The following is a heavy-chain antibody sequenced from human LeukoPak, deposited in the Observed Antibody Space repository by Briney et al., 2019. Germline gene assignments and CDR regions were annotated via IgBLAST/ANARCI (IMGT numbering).Heavy chain of an antibody. CDR1: GYTLTELS. V-gene: IGHV1-24*01. CDR2: FDPEDGET. D-gene: IGHD1-26*01. Sequence: ASVKVSCKVSGYTLTELSMHWVRQAPGKGLEWMGGFDPEDGETIYAQKFQGRVTMTEDTSTDTAYMELSSLRSEDTAVYYCATKRDWPTNFDYWGQGTLVTVSS. CDR3: ATKRDWPTNFDY. J-gene: IGHJ4*02.